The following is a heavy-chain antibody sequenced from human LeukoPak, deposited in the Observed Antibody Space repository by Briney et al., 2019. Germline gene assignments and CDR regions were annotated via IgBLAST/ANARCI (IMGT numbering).Heavy chain of an antibody. Sequence: TPGGSLRLSCAASGFIFSSYSMNWVRQAPGKGLEWVSSISSSSTYIYYADSVKGRFTISSDNAKNSLYLQMNSLRAEDTAVYYCASGGTSSGYYVASNWGQGTLVTVSS. CDR1: GFIFSSYS. CDR3: ASGGTSSGYYVASN. J-gene: IGHJ4*02. V-gene: IGHV3-21*01. CDR2: ISSSSTYI. D-gene: IGHD3-22*01.